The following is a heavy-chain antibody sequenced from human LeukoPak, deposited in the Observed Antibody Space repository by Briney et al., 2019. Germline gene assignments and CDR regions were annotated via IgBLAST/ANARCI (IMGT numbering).Heavy chain of an antibody. Sequence: GGSLRLSCAASGFTVSNKYMRWVHRAPGKGLEWVSVIYSGGSTYYADSVKGRFTISRDSSKYTLYLQMNSLRAEDTAVYYCARVAFRSSSYISGIDYWGQGTLVTVSS. CDR2: IYSGGST. CDR3: ARVAFRSSSYISGIDY. D-gene: IGHD6-6*01. V-gene: IGHV3-53*01. CDR1: GFTVSNKY. J-gene: IGHJ4*02.